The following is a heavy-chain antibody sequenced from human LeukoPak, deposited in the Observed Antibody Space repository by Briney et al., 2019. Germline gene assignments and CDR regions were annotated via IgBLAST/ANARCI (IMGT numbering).Heavy chain of an antibody. CDR2: INAGNGNT. CDR1: GYTFTSYA. Sequence: ASVNVSCKASGYTFTSYAMHWVRQAPGQRLEWMGWINAGNGNTKYSQEFQGRVTITRDTSASTAYMELSSLRSEDMAVYYCARGRYNWNYVDWFDPWGQGTLVTVSS. J-gene: IGHJ5*02. D-gene: IGHD1-7*01. V-gene: IGHV1-3*03. CDR3: ARGRYNWNYVDWFDP.